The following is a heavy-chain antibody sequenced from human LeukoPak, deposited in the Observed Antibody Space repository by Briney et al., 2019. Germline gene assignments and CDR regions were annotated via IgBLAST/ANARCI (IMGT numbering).Heavy chain of an antibody. Sequence: VRQAPGKGLAWISYISSRGRTIFYADSVKGRFIISRDNAKNSLYLQMNSLRAEDTAVYYCASDSGGANYPLCGPDNWGQGTMVTVSS. D-gene: IGHD2-21*01. CDR3: ASDSGGANYPLCGPDN. V-gene: IGHV3-48*03. J-gene: IGHJ3*01. CDR2: ISSRGRTI.